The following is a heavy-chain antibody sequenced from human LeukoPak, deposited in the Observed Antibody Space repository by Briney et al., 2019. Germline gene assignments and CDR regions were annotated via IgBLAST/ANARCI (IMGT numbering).Heavy chain of an antibody. Sequence: ASVKVSCKTSGYTFTGYYIHWVRQAPGQGLEWLGWISPNTGDINYAQKFQGRVTTTRDTSISTAYMELSSLRSDDTAVYYCARDVSSVATAAPGHWGVDVWGQGTTVTVSS. CDR1: GYTFTGYY. V-gene: IGHV1-2*02. D-gene: IGHD6-13*01. CDR2: ISPNTGDI. J-gene: IGHJ6*02. CDR3: ARDVSSVATAAPGHWGVDV.